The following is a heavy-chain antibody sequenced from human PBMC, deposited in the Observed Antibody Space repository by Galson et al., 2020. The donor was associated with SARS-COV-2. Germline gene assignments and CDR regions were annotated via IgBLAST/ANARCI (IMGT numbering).Heavy chain of an antibody. CDR2: ISSSGSTI. D-gene: IGHD3-22*01. CDR3: ARGGGTMIVVANIFDY. V-gene: IGHV3-48*03. J-gene: IGHJ4*02. Sequence: GESLKISCEASGFTFSSYEMNWVRQAPGKGLEWVSYISSSGSTIYYADSVKGRFTISRDKAKNSLYLQMNSLRAEDTAVYYCARGGGTMIVVANIFDYWGQVALVTVSS. CDR1: GFTFSSYE.